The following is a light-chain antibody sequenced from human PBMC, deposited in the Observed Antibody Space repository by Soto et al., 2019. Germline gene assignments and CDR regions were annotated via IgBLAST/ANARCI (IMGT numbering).Light chain of an antibody. CDR3: QHYNSYSEA. CDR2: KAS. CDR1: QTISSW. J-gene: IGKJ1*01. V-gene: IGKV1-5*03. Sequence: DIQMTQSPSTLSGSVGDRVTITCRASQTISSWLAWYQQKPGKAPKLLIYKASTLKSGVPSRISGSGSGTEFTLTISCLQPDDFATYYCQHYNSYSEAFGQGTKVELK.